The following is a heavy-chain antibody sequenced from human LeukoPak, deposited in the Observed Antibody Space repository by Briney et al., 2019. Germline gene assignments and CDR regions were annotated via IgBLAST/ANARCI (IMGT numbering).Heavy chain of an antibody. CDR3: AAVAVAGSWFDP. CDR2: IYYSGST. J-gene: IGHJ5*02. CDR1: GGSISSHY. Sequence: SETLSLTCTVSGGSISSHYWSWIRQPPGKGLEWMGYIYYSGSTNYNPSLKSRVTISVDTSKTQFSLKLSSVTAADTAVYYCAAVAVAGSWFDPWGQGTLVTVSS. V-gene: IGHV4-59*11. D-gene: IGHD6-19*01.